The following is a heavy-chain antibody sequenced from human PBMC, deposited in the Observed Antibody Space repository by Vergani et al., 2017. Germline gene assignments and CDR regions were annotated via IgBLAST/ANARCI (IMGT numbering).Heavy chain of an antibody. Sequence: QVQLVESGGGVVQPGRSLRLSCAASGFTFSSYGMHWVRQAPGKGLEWVAVISYDGSNKYYADSVKGRFTISRDNYKNTLYLQMNSLRAEDTAVYYCAAGQQLVDWGQGTLVTVSS. CDR2: ISYDGSNK. CDR3: AAGQQLVD. J-gene: IGHJ4*02. V-gene: IGHV3-30*03. CDR1: GFTFSSYG. D-gene: IGHD6-13*01.